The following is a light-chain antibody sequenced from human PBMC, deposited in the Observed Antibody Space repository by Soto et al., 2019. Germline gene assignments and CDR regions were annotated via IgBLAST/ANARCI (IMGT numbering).Light chain of an antibody. CDR2: KAS. CDR3: QQSYSTPPT. V-gene: IGKV1-5*03. J-gene: IGKJ1*01. CDR1: QTISSW. Sequence: DIQMTQSPSTLSGSVGDRVTITCRASQTISSWLAWYQQKPGKAPKLLIYKASTLKSGVPSRFSGSGSGTEFTRTISSLQPDDFATYYCQQSYSTPPTFGQGTKVDI.